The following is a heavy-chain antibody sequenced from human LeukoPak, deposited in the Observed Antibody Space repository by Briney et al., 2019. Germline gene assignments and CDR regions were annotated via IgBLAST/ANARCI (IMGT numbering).Heavy chain of an antibody. CDR1: GYTFTSYY. D-gene: IGHD3-3*01. Sequence: ASVKVSCKASGYTFTSYYMHWVRQAPGQGLEWMGIINPSGGSTSYAQEFQGRVTITRDTSASTAYMELSSLRSEDMAVYYCARARTQVTIFGVDQYNWFDPWGQGTLVTVSS. CDR3: ARARTQVTIFGVDQYNWFDP. J-gene: IGHJ5*02. CDR2: INPSGGST. V-gene: IGHV1-46*01.